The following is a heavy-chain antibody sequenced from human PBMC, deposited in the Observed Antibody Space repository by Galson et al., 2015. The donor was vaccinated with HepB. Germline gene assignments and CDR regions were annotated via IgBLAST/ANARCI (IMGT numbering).Heavy chain of an antibody. V-gene: IGHV3-9*01. CDR2: LSWNSANI. Sequence: SLRLSCAASGFAFDDSSMHWVRQVPTEGLEWVSGLSWNSANIHYADSVKGRFTISRDNVKNALYLQMNSLRPEDTALYYCVKGGQWLDWGRGTLVTVSS. CDR3: VKGGQWLD. D-gene: IGHD6-19*01. J-gene: IGHJ4*02. CDR1: GFAFDDSS.